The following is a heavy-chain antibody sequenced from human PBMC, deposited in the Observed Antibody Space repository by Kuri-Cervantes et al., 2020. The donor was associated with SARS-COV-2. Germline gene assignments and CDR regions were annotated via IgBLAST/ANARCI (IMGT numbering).Heavy chain of an antibody. V-gene: IGHV1-46*01. CDR2: INPSGGST. CDR3: ARDTAIGHYDILTGYYNANYYYYTDV. D-gene: IGHD3-9*01. CDR1: GYTFTSYY. J-gene: IGHJ6*03. Sequence: ASVKVSCKASGYTFTSYYMHWVRQAPGQGLEWMGIINPSGGSTSYAQKFQGRVTMTRDTSTSTVYMELSSLRSEDTAVYYCARDTAIGHYDILTGYYNANYYYYTDVWGKGTTVTVSS.